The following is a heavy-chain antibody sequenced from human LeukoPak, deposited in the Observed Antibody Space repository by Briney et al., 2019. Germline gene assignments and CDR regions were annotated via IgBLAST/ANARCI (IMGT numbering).Heavy chain of an antibody. Sequence: SETLSLTCTVSGGSISSYYWSWIRQPPGKGLEWIGYIYYSGSTYYNPSLKSRVTISVDTSKNQFSLKLSSVTAADTAVYYCARVPHYGDYENYYYYYMDVWGRGTTVTVSS. D-gene: IGHD4-17*01. CDR3: ARVPHYGDYENYYYYYMDV. CDR1: GGSISSYY. CDR2: IYYSGST. V-gene: IGHV4-59*12. J-gene: IGHJ6*03.